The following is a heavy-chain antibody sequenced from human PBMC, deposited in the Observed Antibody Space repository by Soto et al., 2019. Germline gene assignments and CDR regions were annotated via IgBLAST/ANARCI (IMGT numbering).Heavy chain of an antibody. CDR2: ISWFSGTE. CDR1: GFTFNDYA. Sequence: EVQLVEFGGGLVQPGRSLRLSCVDSGFTFNDYAMHWVRQAPGKGLEWVAGISWFSGTEGYADSVRGRFTISRDDANNSLFLQMDSLTPQDTAVYYSVKASDRQWQILVIFDSWGRGTLVTVSS. J-gene: IGHJ4*02. CDR3: VKASDRQWQILVIFDS. V-gene: IGHV3-9*01. D-gene: IGHD3-16*02.